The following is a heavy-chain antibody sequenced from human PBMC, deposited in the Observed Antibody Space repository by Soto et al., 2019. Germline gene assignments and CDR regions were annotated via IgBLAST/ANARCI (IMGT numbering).Heavy chain of an antibody. Sequence: LRLSCAASGFTFSSYAMSWVRQAPGKGLEWVSAISGSGGSTYYADSVKGRFTISRDNSKNTLYLQMNSLRAEDTAVYYCAKASGYSSSSNYYYYGMDVWGQGTTVTVSS. CDR3: AKASGYSSSSNYYYYGMDV. CDR1: GFTFSSYA. J-gene: IGHJ6*02. D-gene: IGHD6-6*01. V-gene: IGHV3-23*01. CDR2: ISGSGGST.